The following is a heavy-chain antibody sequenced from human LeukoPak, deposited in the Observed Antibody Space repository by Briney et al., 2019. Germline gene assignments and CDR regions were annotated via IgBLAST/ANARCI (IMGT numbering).Heavy chain of an antibody. J-gene: IGHJ5*02. CDR3: ARDLDGFWFDP. V-gene: IGHV1-3*01. CDR1: GYTFTGYY. CDR2: INAGNGNT. Sequence: ASVKVSCKASGYTFTGYYMHWVRQAPGQRLEWMGWINAGNGNTKYSQKFQGRVTITRDTSASTAYMELSSLRSEDTAVYYCARDLDGFWFDPWGQGTLVTVSS. D-gene: IGHD3/OR15-3a*01.